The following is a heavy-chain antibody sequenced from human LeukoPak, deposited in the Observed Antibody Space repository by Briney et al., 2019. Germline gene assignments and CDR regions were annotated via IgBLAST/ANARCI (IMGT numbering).Heavy chain of an antibody. V-gene: IGHV4-30-4*01. Sequence: SETLSLTCTVSGGSNSSGDYYWSWIRQPPGKGLEWIGYIYYSGSTYYNPSLKSRVTISVDTSKNQFSLKLSSVTAADTAVYYCAQYGDCHDAFDIWGQGTMVTVSS. CDR2: IYYSGST. D-gene: IGHD4-17*01. J-gene: IGHJ3*02. CDR3: AQYGDCHDAFDI. CDR1: GGSNSSGDYY.